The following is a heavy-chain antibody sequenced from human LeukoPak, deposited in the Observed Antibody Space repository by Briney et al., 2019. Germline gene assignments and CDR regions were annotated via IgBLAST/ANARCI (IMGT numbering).Heavy chain of an antibody. CDR1: GYTFTSYG. CDR2: IIPIFGTA. Sequence: ASVKVSCKASGYTFTSYGISWVQQAPGQGLEWMGGIIPIFGTANYAQKFQGRVTITTDESTSTAYMELSSLRSEDTAVYYCARSGASVLRFLEWLPGSEDYWGQGTLVTVSS. CDR3: ARSGASVLRFLEWLPGSEDY. D-gene: IGHD3-3*01. V-gene: IGHV1-69*05. J-gene: IGHJ4*02.